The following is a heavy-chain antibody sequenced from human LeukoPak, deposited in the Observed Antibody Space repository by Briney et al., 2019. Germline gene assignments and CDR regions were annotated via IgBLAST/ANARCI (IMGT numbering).Heavy chain of an antibody. D-gene: IGHD3-22*01. V-gene: IGHV3-33*01. CDR1: GFTFSTYG. CDR3: ARAYYSDITDYPYIGY. J-gene: IGHJ4*02. Sequence: PGRSLRLSCAASGFTFSTYGMHWVRQAPGKGLEWVAVIRYDGNNKFYVDSVRGRFTISRDNSKNTLYLQMNSLRAEDTAVYYCARAYYSDITDYPYIGYWAQGVLVTVFS. CDR2: IRYDGNNK.